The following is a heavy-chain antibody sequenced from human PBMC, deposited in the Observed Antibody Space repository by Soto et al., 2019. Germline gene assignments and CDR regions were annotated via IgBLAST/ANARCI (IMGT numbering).Heavy chain of an antibody. V-gene: IGHV1-46*01. CDR2: INPSDGRT. J-gene: IGHJ4*02. Sequence: ASVKVSCKASGYTLTSFYIHWVRQAPGQGLEWMGVINPSDGRTNYVQKFQGRVTMTRDTSTSTVYMELSSLRSEDTAVYYCARDQGRYWGQGTLVTVSS. CDR3: ARDQGRY. CDR1: GYTLTSFY.